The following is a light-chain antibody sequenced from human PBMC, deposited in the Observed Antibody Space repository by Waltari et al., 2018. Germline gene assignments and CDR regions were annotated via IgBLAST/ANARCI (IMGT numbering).Light chain of an antibody. CDR2: DAS. CDR3: QQRRNWPLT. CDR1: QSVWTY. J-gene: IGKJ4*01. Sequence: EIVLTQSPAILSFSPGERATLSCRASQSVWTYLAWYQQRPGQSPRLLIYDASYRATCIPARFSGSGSETDFTLTISSLQPEDFAVYYCQQRRNWPLTFGGGTRVQI. V-gene: IGKV3-11*01.